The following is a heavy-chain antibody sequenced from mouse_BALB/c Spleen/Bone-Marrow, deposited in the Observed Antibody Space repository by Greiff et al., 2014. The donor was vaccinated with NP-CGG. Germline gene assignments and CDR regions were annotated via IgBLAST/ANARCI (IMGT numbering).Heavy chain of an antibody. J-gene: IGHJ4*01. Sequence: DLVKPGASVKLSCKASGYTFTNFWINWIKQRPGQVLEWIGCIAPGTGTTYYNEMFKGKATLTVDTSSSTAYIQLSSLSSEDSAVYFCARYDYVMDYWGQGTSVTV. V-gene: IGHV1S41*01. D-gene: IGHD2-3*01. CDR1: GYTFTNFW. CDR3: ARYDYVMDY. CDR2: IAPGTGTT.